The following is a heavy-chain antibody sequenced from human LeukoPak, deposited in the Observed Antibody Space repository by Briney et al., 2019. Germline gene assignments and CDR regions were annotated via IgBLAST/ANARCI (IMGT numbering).Heavy chain of an antibody. CDR2: IKQDGSEK. J-gene: IGHJ4*02. Sequence: GGSLRLSCAASGFTFSSYRMSWVRQAPGKGLEWVANIKQDGSEKYYVDSVKGRFTISRDNAKNSLHLQMNSLRAEDTAVYYCARDCDSSSWYLRYFDYWGQGTLVTVSS. CDR1: GFTFSSYR. V-gene: IGHV3-7*01. CDR3: ARDCDSSSWYLRYFDY. D-gene: IGHD6-13*01.